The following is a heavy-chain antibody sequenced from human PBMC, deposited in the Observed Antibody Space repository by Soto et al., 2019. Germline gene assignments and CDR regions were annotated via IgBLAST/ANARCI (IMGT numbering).Heavy chain of an antibody. CDR3: AKGLLVGNKYNASYVDV. CDR1: EFTISRHG. Sequence: EVQLLEAGGGLVQPGGSLTLSCAASEFTISRHGMSWVRQAPGKGLEWVSNIRSSGRSEYYADSVKGRFTISRDTSNNMRLLRVTSLRGGDTATYSCAKGLLVGNKYNASYVDVWGEGKRVTVSS. D-gene: IGHD1-1*01. J-gene: IGHJ6*03. CDR2: IRSSGRSE. V-gene: IGHV3-23*01.